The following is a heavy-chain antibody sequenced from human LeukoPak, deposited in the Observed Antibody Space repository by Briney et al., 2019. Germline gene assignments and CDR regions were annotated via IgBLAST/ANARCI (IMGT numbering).Heavy chain of an antibody. Sequence: SETLSLTCTVSGGSISRSQYYWGWIRQPPEKGLEWIGTIYYSGNTFYNPSLKSRVTISIDTSKNQFSLTLSSVNAADTSLYYCARHEHKAVAGDTWGQGILVTVSS. V-gene: IGHV4-39*01. J-gene: IGHJ5*02. CDR2: IYYSGNT. D-gene: IGHD6-19*01. CDR3: ARHEHKAVAGDT. CDR1: GGSISRSQYY.